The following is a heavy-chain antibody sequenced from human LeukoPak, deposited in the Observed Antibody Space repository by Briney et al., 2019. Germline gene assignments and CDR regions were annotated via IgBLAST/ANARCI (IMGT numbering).Heavy chain of an antibody. CDR1: GVSFSGYY. Sequence: PSETLSLTCAVYGVSFSGYYWSWIRQPPGKGLEWVGESNHSGSTNYNPSLKSRVTISVDTSKNQFSLKLSSVTAADTAVYYCARTYCSSTSCYYYFDYWGQGTLVTVSS. D-gene: IGHD2-2*01. J-gene: IGHJ4*02. V-gene: IGHV4-34*01. CDR3: ARTYCSSTSCYYYFDY. CDR2: SNHSGST.